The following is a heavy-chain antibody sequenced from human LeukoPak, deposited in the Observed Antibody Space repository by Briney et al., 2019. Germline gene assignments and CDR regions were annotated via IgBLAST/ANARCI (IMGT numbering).Heavy chain of an antibody. CDR2: IYHSGST. CDR3: ARHGAYCSSTSCHWARFDP. V-gene: IGHV4-39*01. J-gene: IGHJ5*02. D-gene: IGHD2-2*01. Sequence: WETLSLTCTVSGGSISSSSYYWGWIRQPPGKGLEWIGSIYHSGSTYYNPSLKSRVTISVDTSKNQFSLKLSSVTAADTAVYYCARHGAYCSSTSCHWARFDPWGQGTLVTVSS. CDR1: GGSISSSSYY.